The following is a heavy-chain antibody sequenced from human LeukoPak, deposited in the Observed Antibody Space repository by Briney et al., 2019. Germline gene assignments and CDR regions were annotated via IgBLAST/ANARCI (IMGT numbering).Heavy chain of an antibody. Sequence: ETLSLTCTVSGGSISSYYWSWIRQPPGKGLEWIGYIYYSGSTNYNPSLKSRVTISVDTSKNQFSLKLSSVTAADTAVYYCARARRNVFDIWGQGTMVTVSS. CDR3: ARARRNVFDI. CDR1: GGSISSYY. V-gene: IGHV4-59*12. CDR2: IYYSGST. J-gene: IGHJ3*02.